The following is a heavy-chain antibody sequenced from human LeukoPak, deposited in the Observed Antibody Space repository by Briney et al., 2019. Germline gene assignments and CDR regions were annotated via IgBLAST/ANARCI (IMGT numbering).Heavy chain of an antibody. CDR1: GGTFSSYA. Sequence: SVKVSCKASGGTFSSYAISWVRQAPGQGLEWMGGIIPIFGTANYAQKFQGRVTITADESTSTAYMELSSLRSEDTAVYYCASILSNYDFWSGYQTMSYGMDVWGQGTTVTVSS. V-gene: IGHV1-69*13. CDR3: ASILSNYDFWSGYQTMSYGMDV. D-gene: IGHD3-3*01. J-gene: IGHJ6*02. CDR2: IIPIFGTA.